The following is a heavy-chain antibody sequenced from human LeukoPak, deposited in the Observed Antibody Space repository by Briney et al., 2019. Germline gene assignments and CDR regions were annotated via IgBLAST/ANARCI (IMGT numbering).Heavy chain of an antibody. Sequence: GGSLRLSCAASGFTFSSYAMHWVRQAPGKGLEWVSGISWNSGTIGYADSVKGRFTISRDNAKNSLYLQMNSLRAEDTALYYCAKSSNYYYNYGMDVWGQGTTVTVSS. D-gene: IGHD5/OR15-5a*01. CDR1: GFTFSSYA. CDR3: AKSSNYYYNYGMDV. V-gene: IGHV3-9*01. J-gene: IGHJ6*02. CDR2: ISWNSGTI.